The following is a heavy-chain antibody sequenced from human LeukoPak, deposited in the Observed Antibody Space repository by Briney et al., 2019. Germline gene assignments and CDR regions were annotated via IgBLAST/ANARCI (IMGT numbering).Heavy chain of an antibody. V-gene: IGHV1-69*13. CDR2: IIPIFGTA. D-gene: IGHD3-3*01. J-gene: IGHJ4*02. CDR3: ARVWSGYYHPFDW. CDR1: GGTFSSYA. Sequence: ASVKVSCKASGGTFSSYAISWVRQAPGQGLEWMGGIIPIFGTANYAQKFQGRVTITADESTSTAYMELSSLRSEDTAVYYCARVWSGYYHPFDWWGQGTLVTVSS.